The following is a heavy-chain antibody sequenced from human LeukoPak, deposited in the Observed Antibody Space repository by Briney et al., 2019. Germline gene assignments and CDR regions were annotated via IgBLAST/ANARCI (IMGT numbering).Heavy chain of an antibody. D-gene: IGHD3-3*01. CDR3: ARVLSDYDFWSGYRPSSSDY. V-gene: IGHV3-48*03. Sequence: GGSLRLSXAASGFTFSSYEMNWVRQAPGKGLEWVSYISSSGSTIYYADSVKGRFTISRDNAKNSLYLQMNSLRAEDTAVYYCARVLSDYDFWSGYRPSSSDYWGQGTLVTVSS. J-gene: IGHJ4*02. CDR2: ISSSGSTI. CDR1: GFTFSSYE.